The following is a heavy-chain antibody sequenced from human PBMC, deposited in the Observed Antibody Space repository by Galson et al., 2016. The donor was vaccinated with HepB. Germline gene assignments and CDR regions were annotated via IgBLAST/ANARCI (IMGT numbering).Heavy chain of an antibody. CDR1: GFIFSEYA. J-gene: IGHJ6*03. CDR3: AKDLGDRLVTVYYYMDA. D-gene: IGHD4-11*01. Sequence: SLRLSCAASGFIFSEYAMSWVRQAPGKGLEWVSAISKSGDYTYYADSAKGRFTISRDNSKNTLSLQMDSLRAEDTALYYCAKDLGDRLVTVYYYMDARGKGTTVTVSS. CDR2: ISKSGDYT. V-gene: IGHV3-23*01.